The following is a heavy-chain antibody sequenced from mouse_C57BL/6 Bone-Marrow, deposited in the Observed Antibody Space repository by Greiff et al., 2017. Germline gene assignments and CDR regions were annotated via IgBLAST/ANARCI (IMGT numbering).Heavy chain of an antibody. J-gene: IGHJ1*03. Sequence: EVKLVESGGGLVQPGESLKLSCESNEYEFPSHDMSWVRKTPEKRLELVAAINSDGGSTYYPDTMERRFIISRDNTKKTLYLQMSSLRSEDTALYYCARRGDVGYYDWYFDVWGTGTTVTVAS. V-gene: IGHV5-2*01. D-gene: IGHD2-3*01. CDR2: INSDGGST. CDR1: EYEFPSHD. CDR3: ARRGDVGYYDWYFDV.